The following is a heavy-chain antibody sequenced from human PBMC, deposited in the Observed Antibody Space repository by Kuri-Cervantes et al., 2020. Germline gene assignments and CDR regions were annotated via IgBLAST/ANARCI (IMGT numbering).Heavy chain of an antibody. CDR1: GYTFTSYG. D-gene: IGHD4-17*01. CDR2: INPNSGGT. Sequence: ASVKVSCKASGYTFTSYGISWVRQASGQGLEWMGWINPNSGGTNYAQKFQGWVTMTRDTSIGTAHMELSRLRSDDTAVYYCARGSPVTYGMDVWGQGTTVTVSS. J-gene: IGHJ6*02. V-gene: IGHV1-2*04. CDR3: ARGSPVTYGMDV.